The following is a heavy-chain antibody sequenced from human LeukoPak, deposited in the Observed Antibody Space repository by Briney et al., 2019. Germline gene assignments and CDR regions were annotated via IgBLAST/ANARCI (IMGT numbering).Heavy chain of an antibody. V-gene: IGHV1-2*06. D-gene: IGHD1-26*01. J-gene: IGHJ4*02. Sequence: GASVKVSCKASGYTFTGYYMHWVRQAPGQGLEWMGRINPNSGGTNYAQKFQGRVTMTRDTSISTAYMELSRLRSDDTAVYYCARENIVGATTDFDYWGQGTLVTVSS. CDR2: INPNSGGT. CDR3: ARENIVGATTDFDY. CDR1: GYTFTGYY.